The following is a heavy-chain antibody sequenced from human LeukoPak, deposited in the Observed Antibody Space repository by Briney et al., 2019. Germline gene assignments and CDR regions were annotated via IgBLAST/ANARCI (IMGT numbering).Heavy chain of an antibody. Sequence: GGSLRLSCAASGFTFSSYAMHWVRQAPGKGLECVAVISYDGSNKYYADSVKGRFTISRDNSKNTLYLQMNSLRAEDTAVYYCARGIAVAGTSWFDPWGQGTLVTVSS. CDR3: ARGIAVAGTSWFDP. V-gene: IGHV3-30-3*01. CDR1: GFTFSSYA. CDR2: ISYDGSNK. D-gene: IGHD6-19*01. J-gene: IGHJ5*02.